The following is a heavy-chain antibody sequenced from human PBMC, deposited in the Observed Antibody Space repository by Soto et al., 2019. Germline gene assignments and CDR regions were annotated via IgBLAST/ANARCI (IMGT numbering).Heavy chain of an antibody. D-gene: IGHD3-10*01. CDR1: GVSISRYY. V-gene: IGHV4-59*01. CDR3: ARDPGSGSYYGWFDP. CDR2: IYYSGST. J-gene: IGHJ5*02. Sequence: SETLSLTCTVSGVSISRYYWNWIRQPPGKGLEWIGYIYYSGSTNYNPSLKSRVTISVDTSKNQFSLKLSSVTAADTAVYYCARDPGSGSYYGWFDPWGQGTLVTVSS.